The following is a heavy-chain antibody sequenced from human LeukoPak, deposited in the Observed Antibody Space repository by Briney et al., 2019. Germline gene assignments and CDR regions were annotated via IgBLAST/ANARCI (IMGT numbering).Heavy chain of an antibody. J-gene: IGHJ4*02. CDR2: IRTKPNSYAT. CDR3: TRSLSSSSDY. V-gene: IGHV3-73*01. Sequence: GGSLRLSCAASGFTVSSNYMSWVRQAPGKGLEWVGRIRTKPNSYATAYAASVKGGFTISRDDSKNAAYLQMNSLKTEDTAVYYCTRSLSSSSDYWGQGTLVTVSS. D-gene: IGHD6-13*01. CDR1: GFTVSSNY.